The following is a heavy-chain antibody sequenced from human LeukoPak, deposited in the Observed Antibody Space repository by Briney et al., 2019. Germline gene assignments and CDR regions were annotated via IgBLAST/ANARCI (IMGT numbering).Heavy chain of an antibody. Sequence: SETMSLSCTVAGGSISSYYWSWSRKPAGNVLELIGRIHTNASTNYNPSLKSRVTMSVDTSKNQFYLKVCSVTASYRAVYYWSRDNSSGYYSRWFDAWGQGTLVTVSS. J-gene: IGHJ5*02. D-gene: IGHD3-22*01. V-gene: IGHV4-4*07. CDR3: SRDNSSGYYSRWFDA. CDR1: GGSISSYY. CDR2: IHTNAST.